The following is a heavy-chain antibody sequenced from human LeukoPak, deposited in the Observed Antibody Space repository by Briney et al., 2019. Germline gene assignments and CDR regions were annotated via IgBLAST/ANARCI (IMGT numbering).Heavy chain of an antibody. J-gene: IGHJ4*02. V-gene: IGHV4-4*02. D-gene: IGHD4-17*01. CDR1: GGSITSTNY. CDR2: VNLQGST. Sequence: KSSETLSLTCGVSGGSITSTNYWTWVRQPPGKGLEWIGEVNLQGSTNYNPSLMGRVAISVDMSENHISLQLTSVTAADTAVYYCARGEDYGDYQNYFDYWGQGTLVTVSS. CDR3: ARGEDYGDYQNYFDY.